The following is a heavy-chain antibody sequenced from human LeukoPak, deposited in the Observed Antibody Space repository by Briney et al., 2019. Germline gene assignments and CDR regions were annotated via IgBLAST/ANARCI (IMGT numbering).Heavy chain of an antibody. CDR2: INPNSGGT. J-gene: IGHJ2*01. V-gene: IGHV1-2*02. CDR1: GYTFTDYY. CDR3: ARGRGYSGYETNWYSDL. D-gene: IGHD5-12*01. Sequence: GASVKVSCKASGYTFTDYYMHWVRQAPGQGLEWMGWINPNSGGTNYAQKFQGRVTMTRDTSISTAYMELSRLRSDATAVYYCARGRGYSGYETNWYSDLWGRGTLVTVSS.